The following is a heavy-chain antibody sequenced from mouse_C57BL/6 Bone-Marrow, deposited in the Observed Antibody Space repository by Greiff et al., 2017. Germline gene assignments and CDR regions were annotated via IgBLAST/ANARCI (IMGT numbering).Heavy chain of an antibody. Sequence: EVKLVESGGGLVKPGGSLKLSCAASGFTFSSYTMSWVRQTPEKRLEWVATISGGGGNTYYPDSVKGRFTISRDNAKNTLYLKMSSLRSEDTALYYCARRRSTGGYDMDYWGQGTSVTVSS. CDR1: GFTFSSYT. D-gene: IGHD1-1*01. CDR3: ARRRSTGGYDMDY. V-gene: IGHV5-9*01. CDR2: ISGGGGNT. J-gene: IGHJ4*01.